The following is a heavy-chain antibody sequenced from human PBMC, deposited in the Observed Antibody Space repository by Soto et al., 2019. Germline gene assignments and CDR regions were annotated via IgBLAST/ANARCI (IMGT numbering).Heavy chain of an antibody. CDR2: LYSGGST. V-gene: IGHV3-66*01. J-gene: IGHJ4*02. Sequence: EVQLVESGGDLAQPGGSLRLSCAASGIIVSDRFMSWVRQAPGKGLEWVAVLYSGGSTYYADSVRGRFTISRDTPKNTLYLQLDSLRAEDTAVYFCASRPGEIRPPHMPPLDYWGQGTLVTVSS. CDR3: ASRPGEIRPPHMPPLDY. CDR1: GIIVSDRF. D-gene: IGHD2-2*01.